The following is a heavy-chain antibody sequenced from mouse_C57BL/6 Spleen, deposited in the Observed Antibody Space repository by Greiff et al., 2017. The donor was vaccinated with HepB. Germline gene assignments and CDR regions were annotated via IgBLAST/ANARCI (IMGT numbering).Heavy chain of an antibody. J-gene: IGHJ2*01. CDR1: GYAFSSYW. V-gene: IGHV1-80*01. Sequence: QVQLKESGAELVKPGASVKISCKASGYAFSSYWMNWVKQRPGKGLEWIGQIYPGDGDTNSNGKFKGKATLTADKSSSTAYMQLSSLTSVDSAVYFCARWAYYSNFDFDYWGQGTTLTVSS. CDR3: ARWAYYSNFDFDY. CDR2: IYPGDGDT. D-gene: IGHD2-5*01.